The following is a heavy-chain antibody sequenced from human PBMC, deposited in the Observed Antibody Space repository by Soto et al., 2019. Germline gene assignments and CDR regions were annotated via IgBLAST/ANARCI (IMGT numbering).Heavy chain of an antibody. CDR3: ARNVASQGVSGSLGAFDI. CDR2: IFSRGST. D-gene: IGHD5-12*01. V-gene: IGHV4-4*07. Sequence: QVQLQESGPGLVKPSETLSLICTVSGGSISNYFWDWIPQPAGKGLELIGRIFSRGSTNYNASLNSRVTISVDTAKNQVSLKLTSMTAADTAVYYCARNVASQGVSGSLGAFDIWGHGRIVTVSS. CDR1: GGSISNYF. J-gene: IGHJ3*02.